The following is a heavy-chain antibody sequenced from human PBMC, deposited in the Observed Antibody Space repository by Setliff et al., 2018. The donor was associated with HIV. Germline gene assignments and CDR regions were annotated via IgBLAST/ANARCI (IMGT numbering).Heavy chain of an antibody. CDR3: SRGPTIRGSFTGVVYTAPLPSFDT. Sequence: SETLSLTCAVYGGSFSGFSWNWIRQPPGKGLEWIGDINNYGVTLYTSSLAGRVTISVDTSKNQFTLTLKSLTVADTALYFCSRGPTIRGSFTGVVYTAPLPSFDTWSQGSLVTVSS. J-gene: IGHJ4*02. D-gene: IGHD3-3*01. CDR2: INNYGVT. CDR1: GGSFSGFS. V-gene: IGHV4-34*01.